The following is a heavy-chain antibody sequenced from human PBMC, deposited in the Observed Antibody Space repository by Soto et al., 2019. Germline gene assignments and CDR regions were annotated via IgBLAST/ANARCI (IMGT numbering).Heavy chain of an antibody. CDR2: INAGNGNT. J-gene: IGHJ4*02. D-gene: IGHD3-10*01. CDR1: GYTFTSYA. Sequence: QVQLVQSGAEVKKPGASVKVSCKASGYTFTSYAMHWVRQAPGQRLEWMGWINAGNGNTKYSQKFQGRVTTTRDTSASTAYMELSSLRSEDTAVYYCARDSGFSGFEADWGQGTLVTVSS. CDR3: ARDSGFSGFEAD. V-gene: IGHV1-3*01.